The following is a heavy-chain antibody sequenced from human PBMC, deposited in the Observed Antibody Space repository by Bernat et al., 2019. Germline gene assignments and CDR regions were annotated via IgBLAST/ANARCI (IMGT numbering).Heavy chain of an antibody. V-gene: IGHV3-30*02. J-gene: IGHJ4*02. CDR1: GFTFSSHG. D-gene: IGHD2/OR15-2a*01. CDR2: IRYDGSNE. CDR3: AKAGGDRKNTNSPFDF. Sequence: QVQLVESGGGVVQPGGSLRLSCAASGFTFSSHGMHWVRQAPGKGLEWVAFIRYDGSNEHYGDSVKGRFTISRDNSKNTLYLQMNSLRAEDTAIYYCAKAGGDRKNTNSPFDFWGRGTLVTVSS.